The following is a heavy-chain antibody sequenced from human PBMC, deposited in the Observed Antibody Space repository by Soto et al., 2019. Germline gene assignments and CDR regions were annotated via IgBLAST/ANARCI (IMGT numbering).Heavy chain of an antibody. CDR2: ISAYNGNT. J-gene: IGHJ5*02. V-gene: IGHV1-18*04. Sequence: VASVKVSCKASGYTFTSYGISWVRQAPGQGLEWMGWISAYNGNTNYAQKLQGRVTMTTDTSTSTAYMELRSLRSDDTAVYYCVREWAGYCSSTSCRLRGPWGQGTLVTVSS. CDR1: GYTFTSYG. CDR3: VREWAGYCSSTSCRLRGP. D-gene: IGHD2-2*03.